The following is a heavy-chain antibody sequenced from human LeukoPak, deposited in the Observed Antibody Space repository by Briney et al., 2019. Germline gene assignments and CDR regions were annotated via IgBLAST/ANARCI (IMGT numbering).Heavy chain of an antibody. D-gene: IGHD6-13*01. CDR3: ARLAAAGSGMDV. Sequence: SGGSLRLSCAASGFTFSTYAVIWVRQAPGKGLEWVSAITGSGGATYYADSVKGRFTISRDNSKNTLYLQMNSLRAEDTAVYYCARLAAAGSGMDVWGQGTTVTVSS. CDR2: ITGSGGAT. J-gene: IGHJ6*02. CDR1: GFTFSTYA. V-gene: IGHV3-23*01.